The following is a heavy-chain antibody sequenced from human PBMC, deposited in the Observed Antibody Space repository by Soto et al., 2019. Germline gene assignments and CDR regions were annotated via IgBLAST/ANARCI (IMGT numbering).Heavy chain of an antibody. Sequence: ASVKVSCKASGYTFTSYGISWVRQAPGQGLEWMGWISAYNGNTNYAQKLQGRVTMTTDTSTGTAYMELRSLRSDDTAVYYCARGPPSKELPSEVAVVAATRGWGAFDIWGQGTMVTVSS. D-gene: IGHD2-15*01. J-gene: IGHJ3*02. CDR2: ISAYNGNT. V-gene: IGHV1-18*01. CDR3: ARGPPSKELPSEVAVVAATRGWGAFDI. CDR1: GYTFTSYG.